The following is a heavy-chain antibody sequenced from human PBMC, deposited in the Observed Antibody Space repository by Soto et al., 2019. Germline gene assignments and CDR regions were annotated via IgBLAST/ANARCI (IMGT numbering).Heavy chain of an antibody. V-gene: IGHV1-2*04. CDR3: AREANGLIYDSSGYVAFDI. J-gene: IGHJ3*02. Sequence: ASVEVSCKASGYTFTGYYMHWVRQAPGQGLEWMGWINPNSGGTNYAQKFQGWVTMTRDTSISTAYMELSRLRSDDTAVYYCAREANGLIYDSSGYVAFDIWGQGTMVTVSS. CDR2: INPNSGGT. CDR1: GYTFTGYY. D-gene: IGHD3-22*01.